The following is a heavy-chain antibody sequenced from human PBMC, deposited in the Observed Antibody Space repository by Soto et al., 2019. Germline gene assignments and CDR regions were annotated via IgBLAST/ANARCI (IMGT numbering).Heavy chain of an antibody. CDR2: IFHGGST. Sequence: SETLSLTCAISGAPITWGDYSWNWIRQPPGKGLEWIGYIFHGGSTYYNPSPRSRVTISVDRSRTQFSLKLSSVTAADTAVYYCARLMATNIVPLFDYWGQGTLVTVSS. V-gene: IGHV4-30-2*02. J-gene: IGHJ4*02. D-gene: IGHD2-15*01. CDR3: ARLMATNIVPLFDY. CDR1: GAPITWGDYS.